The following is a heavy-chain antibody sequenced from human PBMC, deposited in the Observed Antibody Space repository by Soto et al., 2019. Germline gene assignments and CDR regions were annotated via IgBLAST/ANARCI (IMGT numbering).Heavy chain of an antibody. CDR3: ARMSKPFGGSYSFQNYNWFDP. V-gene: IGHV2-26*01. CDR1: GFSFSNPRMG. CDR2: IISNDEK. Sequence: QVTLKESGPVLVKPTETLTLTCTVSGFSFSNPRMGVSWVRQPPGKALEWLAHIISNDEKSYRTSLKTRLTISKDASKSQVVLTMTNMDPVDTATYYCARMSKPFGGSYSFQNYNWFDPWGQGTLVNVSS. J-gene: IGHJ5*02. D-gene: IGHD1-26*01.